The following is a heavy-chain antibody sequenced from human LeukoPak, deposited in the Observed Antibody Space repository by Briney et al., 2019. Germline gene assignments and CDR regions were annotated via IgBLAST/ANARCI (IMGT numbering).Heavy chain of an antibody. Sequence: GASVMVSCKASGYTFTGYYMHWVRQAPGQGREWMGWINPNSGGTNYAQKFQGWVTMTRDTSISTAYMELSRLRSDDTAVYYCARDSGSAVAGNWFDPWGQGTLVTVSS. J-gene: IGHJ5*02. CDR2: INPNSGGT. CDR3: ARDSGSAVAGNWFDP. V-gene: IGHV1-2*04. CDR1: GYTFTGYY. D-gene: IGHD6-19*01.